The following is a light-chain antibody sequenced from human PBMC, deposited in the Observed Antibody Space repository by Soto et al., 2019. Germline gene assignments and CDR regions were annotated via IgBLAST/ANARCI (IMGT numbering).Light chain of an antibody. CDR2: RVY. Sequence: DVVMTQSPLSLPVNLGEPAAISCRSTQSLVHSDGDTYLSWYHQRPGQSPRRLIFRVYKRDFGVPPRVIGSGSGTDFTLEITSVEAEDVGVYYCMQGTHWPPYTFGQGTRREIK. CDR3: MQGTHWPPYT. CDR1: QSLVHSDGDTY. J-gene: IGKJ2*01. V-gene: IGKV2-30*02.